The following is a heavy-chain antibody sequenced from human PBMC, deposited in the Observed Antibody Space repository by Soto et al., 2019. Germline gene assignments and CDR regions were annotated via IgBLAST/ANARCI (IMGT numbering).Heavy chain of an antibody. Sequence: PSETLSLTCTVSGGSISSYYWSWIRQPPGKGLEWIGYIYYSGSTNYNPSLKSRVTISVDTSKNQFSLKLSSVTAADTAVYYCARVAVAGSDAFDIWGQGTMVTVSS. J-gene: IGHJ3*02. CDR1: GGSISSYY. CDR2: IYYSGST. D-gene: IGHD6-19*01. V-gene: IGHV4-59*01. CDR3: ARVAVAGSDAFDI.